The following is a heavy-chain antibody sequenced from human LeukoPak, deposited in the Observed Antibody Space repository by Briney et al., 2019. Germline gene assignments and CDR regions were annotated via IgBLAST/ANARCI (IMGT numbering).Heavy chain of an antibody. J-gene: IGHJ3*02. CDR3: ARISYRSWWYAFDI. Sequence: GPAQMQLCNLLTQLRTLSDIPVSTSGMCVSWIRQPPGKALEWLARIDWDDDKYYSPSLQPRLTISKDTSKNQVVLKMTNLDAVDTGTYYCARISYRSWWYAFDIWGQGTMRTVSS. V-gene: IGHV2-70*11. D-gene: IGHD6-19*01. CDR1: DIPVSTSGMC. CDR2: IDWDDDK.